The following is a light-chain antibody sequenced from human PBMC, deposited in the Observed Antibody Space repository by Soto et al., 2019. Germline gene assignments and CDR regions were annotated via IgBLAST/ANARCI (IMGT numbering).Light chain of an antibody. V-gene: IGLV1-40*01. CDR1: NSNIGAGYD. CDR2: NSN. J-gene: IGLJ1*01. CDR3: QSYDGSLSGYV. Sequence: QSVLTQPPSVSGAPGQSVTISCTGSNSNIGAGYDVHWYQQIPGKAPKLLVYNSNSRPSGIPDRFSGSKSGASASLAITGLQAEDEADYYCQSYDGSLSGYVFGTGTKVTVL.